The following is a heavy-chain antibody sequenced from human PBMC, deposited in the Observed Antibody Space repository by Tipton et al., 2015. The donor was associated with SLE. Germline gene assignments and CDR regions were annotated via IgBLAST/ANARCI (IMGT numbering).Heavy chain of an antibody. D-gene: IGHD5-18*01. V-gene: IGHV4-31*03. CDR3: ARAGYSYDSGYYFDH. J-gene: IGHJ4*02. Sequence: TLSLTCTVSGGSISSGGYYWSWIRQHPGKGLEWIGDIYYSGSTYYNPSLKSRVTISVDTSKNQFSLKLSSMTAADTAVYYCARAGYSYDSGYYFDHWGQGTLVTVSS. CDR1: GGSISSGGYY. CDR2: IYYSGST.